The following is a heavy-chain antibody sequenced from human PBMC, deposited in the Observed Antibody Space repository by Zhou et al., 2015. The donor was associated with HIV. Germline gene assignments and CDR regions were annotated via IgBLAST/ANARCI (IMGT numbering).Heavy chain of an antibody. CDR2: ISAYNGNP. CDR3: ARDRCSSTSCTLPFDY. J-gene: IGHJ4*02. Sequence: QVQLVQSGSEVKKPGASVKVSCKASGYTFSSYGINWVRQAPGQGLEWMGWISAYNGNPNYAQKFQGRVTMTTDTSTSTASMELRSLTSDDTAMYFCARDRCSSTSCTLPFDYWGQGTLVTVS. D-gene: IGHD2-2*01. CDR1: GYTFSSYG. V-gene: IGHV1-18*01.